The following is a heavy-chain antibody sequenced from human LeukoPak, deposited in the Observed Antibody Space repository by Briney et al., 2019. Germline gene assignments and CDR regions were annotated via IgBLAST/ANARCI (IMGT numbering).Heavy chain of an antibody. CDR1: GVSINSYY. CDR2: IYYSGST. CDR3: ARQRGSWFDP. Sequence: SETLSLTCTVSGVSINSYYWVWMRQPPGKGLEWIGYIYYSGSTNYNPSLKSRVTISVDTSKNQFSQKLSSVTAADTAVYYRARQRGSWFDPWGQGTLVTVSS. D-gene: IGHD1-26*01. V-gene: IGHV4-59*08. J-gene: IGHJ5*02.